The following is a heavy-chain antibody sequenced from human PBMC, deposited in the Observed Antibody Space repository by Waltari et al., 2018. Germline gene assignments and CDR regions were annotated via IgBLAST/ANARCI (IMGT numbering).Heavy chain of an antibody. CDR1: GFTVSSNY. V-gene: IGHV3-66*02. J-gene: IGHJ4*02. CDR2: FYSGGST. Sequence: EVQVVESGGGLVQPGGSLRLSCAASGFTVSSNYMMWVRQPPGKGLEWVSTFYSGGSTYYADSLRGRFTISRDNSKNTLYLQMNSLTPEDSAVYYCARELPSGGGVGDYWGQGTLVTVSS. CDR3: ARELPSGGGVGDY. D-gene: IGHD3-16*01.